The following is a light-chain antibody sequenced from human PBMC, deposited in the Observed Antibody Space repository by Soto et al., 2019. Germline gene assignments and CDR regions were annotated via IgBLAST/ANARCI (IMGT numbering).Light chain of an antibody. CDR2: DAS. CDR3: QEYNSYSGFT. CDR1: QSISSW. V-gene: IGKV1-5*01. J-gene: IGKJ3*01. Sequence: DIQMTQSPSTLSASVGDRVTITCRASQSISSWLAWYQQKPGKAPKLLIYDASSLESGVPSRFSGSGSGTDFTLTISSLQPDDFATYYCQEYNSYSGFTFGPGIKVDIK.